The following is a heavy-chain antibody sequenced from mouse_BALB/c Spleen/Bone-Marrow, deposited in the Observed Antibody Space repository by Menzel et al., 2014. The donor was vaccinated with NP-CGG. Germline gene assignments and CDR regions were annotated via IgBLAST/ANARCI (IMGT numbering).Heavy chain of an antibody. D-gene: IGHD2-2*01. CDR1: GYTFTSYW. CDR2: INPSTGYT. V-gene: IGHV1-7*01. Sequence: QVQLQQSGAELAKPGASVKMSCKASGYTFTSYWMHWVKQRPGQGLGWIGYINPSTGYTEYNQKFKDKATLTADKSSSSAYMQLSSRTSEDSAVYYCARSGGYDGFSYWGQAPLSQSPQ. CDR3: ARSGGYDGFSY. J-gene: IGHJ2*01.